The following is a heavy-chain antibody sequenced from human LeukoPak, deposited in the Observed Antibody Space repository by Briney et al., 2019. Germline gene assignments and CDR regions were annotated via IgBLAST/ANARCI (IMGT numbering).Heavy chain of an antibody. CDR3: ARLSVIVGAALEYYYYYMDV. J-gene: IGHJ6*03. CDR1: GYSISRGYW. CDR2: IYPSGST. D-gene: IGHD1-26*01. Sequence: SETLSLTCAVSGYSISRGYWWSWVRQPPGKGLEWIGEIYPSGSTNYNPSLKSRVTISADKSKNQVSLRLTSVTAADTAVYYCARLSVIVGAALEYYYYYMDVWGQGTTVTVSS. V-gene: IGHV4-4*02.